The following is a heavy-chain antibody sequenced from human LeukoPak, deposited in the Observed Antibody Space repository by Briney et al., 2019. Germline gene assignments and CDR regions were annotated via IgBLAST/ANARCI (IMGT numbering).Heavy chain of an antibody. Sequence: SETLSLTCTVSGGSISTYYWSWIRQPPGKGLEWIGYIYYSGSTSYNPSLKSRVTISVDTSKNQFSLKLSSVTAADTAVYYCARLDDRAARIGVGHSSSWSSRRGFDYWGQGTLVTVSS. J-gene: IGHJ4*02. CDR1: GGSISTYY. CDR3: ARLDDRAARIGVGHSSSWSSRRGFDY. D-gene: IGHD6-13*01. V-gene: IGHV4-59*08. CDR2: IYYSGST.